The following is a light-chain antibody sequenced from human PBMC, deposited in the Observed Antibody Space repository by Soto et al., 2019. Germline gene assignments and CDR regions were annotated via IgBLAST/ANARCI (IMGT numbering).Light chain of an antibody. V-gene: IGKV2-28*01. CDR3: MQPLQSWT. CDR2: LGS. CDR1: QSLLHSNGYNY. Sequence: DIVMTQSPLSLPVTPGEPASISCRSSQSLLHSNGYNYLGWYLQKPGQSPQLLIYLGSNRASGVPDRFSGSGSGTDFTLKISRVEAEDVGVYYCMQPLQSWTVGQGTKVDSK. J-gene: IGKJ1*01.